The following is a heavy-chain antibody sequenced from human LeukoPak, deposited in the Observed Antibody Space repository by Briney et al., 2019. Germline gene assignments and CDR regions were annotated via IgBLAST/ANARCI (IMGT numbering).Heavy chain of an antibody. Sequence: ASVKVSCKASGYTFTGYYMHWVRQAPGQGLEWMGWINPNSGGTNYAQKFQGRVTMTRDTSISTAYMELSRLRSDDTAVYYCARDPHGYSSGWYYFDYWGQGTLVTVSS. J-gene: IGHJ4*02. D-gene: IGHD6-19*01. CDR1: GYTFTGYY. V-gene: IGHV1-2*02. CDR2: INPNSGGT. CDR3: ARDPHGYSSGWYYFDY.